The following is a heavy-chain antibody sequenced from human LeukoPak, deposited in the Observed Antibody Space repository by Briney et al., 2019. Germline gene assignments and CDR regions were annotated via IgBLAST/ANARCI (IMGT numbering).Heavy chain of an antibody. Sequence: ASVTVSCNASGYTFTGYYMHWVRQAPGQGLEWMGWVNPNSGGTRYAQRFQDRVTMTRDTSITTAYMELSRLRSDDTAVYFCARGRLEAAATDDYWGQGTLVTVSS. J-gene: IGHJ4*02. V-gene: IGHV1-2*02. CDR2: VNPNSGGT. D-gene: IGHD6-13*01. CDR3: ARGRLEAAATDDY. CDR1: GYTFTGYY.